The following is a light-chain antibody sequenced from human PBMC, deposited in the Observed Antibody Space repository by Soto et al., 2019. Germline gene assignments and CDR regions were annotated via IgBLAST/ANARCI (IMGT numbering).Light chain of an antibody. CDR3: QQYNNWPPGT. CDR2: GAS. V-gene: IGKV3D-15*01. Sequence: EIVMTQSPATLSVSPGDRATLSCRASQSVSSNLAWYQQKPGQAPRLLIYGASTMATGIPARFSGSGSGTEFTLTISSMQYEDFAVYYCQQYNNWPPGTFGGGTKVEIK. J-gene: IGKJ4*01. CDR1: QSVSSN.